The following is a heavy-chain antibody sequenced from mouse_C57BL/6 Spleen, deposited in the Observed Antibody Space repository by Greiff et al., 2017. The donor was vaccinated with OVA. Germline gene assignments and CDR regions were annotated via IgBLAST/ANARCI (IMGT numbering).Heavy chain of an antibody. V-gene: IGHV1-80*01. J-gene: IGHJ1*03. CDR1: GYAFSSYW. CDR2: LYPGDGDT. Sequence: VKLMESGAELVKPGASVKISCKASGYAFSSYWMNWVKQRPGKGLEWIGQLYPGDGDTNYNGKFKGKATLTADKSSSTAYMQLSSLTSEDSAVYFCARDYGSSSYWYIDVWGTGTTVTVSS. D-gene: IGHD1-1*01. CDR3: ARDYGSSSYWYIDV.